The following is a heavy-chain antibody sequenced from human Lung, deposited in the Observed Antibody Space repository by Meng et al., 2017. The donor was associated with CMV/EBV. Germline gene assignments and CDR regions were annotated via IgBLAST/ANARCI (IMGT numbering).Heavy chain of an antibody. Sequence: SLKIPCAASGFTFDDHAMHWVRQAPGKGLEWVSGISWNSGTIDYADSVKGRFTISRDNAKTSLYLEMNSLRAEDMAFYYCAKGSYSLAGSYFDYWGQGMLVXVSS. J-gene: IGHJ4*02. CDR2: ISWNSGTI. CDR3: AKGSYSLAGSYFDY. CDR1: GFTFDDHA. D-gene: IGHD3-10*01. V-gene: IGHV3-9*03.